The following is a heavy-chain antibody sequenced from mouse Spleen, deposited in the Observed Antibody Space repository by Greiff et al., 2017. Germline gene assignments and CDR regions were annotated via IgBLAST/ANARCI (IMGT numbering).Heavy chain of an antibody. D-gene: IGHD1-2*01. J-gene: IGHJ4*01. CDR1: GFNIKDYY. CDR3: AGATASGYAMDY. CDR2: IDPEDGET. V-gene: IGHV14-2*01. Sequence: EVQRVESGAELVKPGASVKLSCTASGFNIKDYYMHWVKQRTEQGLERIGRIDPEDGETKYAPKFQGKATITADTSSNTAYLQLSSLTSEDTAVYYCAGATASGYAMDYWGQGTSVTVSS.